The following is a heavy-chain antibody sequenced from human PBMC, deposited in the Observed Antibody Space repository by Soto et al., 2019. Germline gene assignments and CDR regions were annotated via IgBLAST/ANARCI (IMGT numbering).Heavy chain of an antibody. CDR2: IDHSGST. CDR1: GGSFSGYY. CDR3: ARAGRWYYYGMDV. V-gene: IGHV4-34*01. D-gene: IGHD2-15*01. Sequence: SETLSLTCAVYGGSFSGYYWSWIRQPPGKGLEWIGEIDHSGSTNYNPSLKSRVTISVDTSKNQFSLKLSSVTAADTAVYYFARAGRWYYYGMDVWGQGTTVTVSS. J-gene: IGHJ6*02.